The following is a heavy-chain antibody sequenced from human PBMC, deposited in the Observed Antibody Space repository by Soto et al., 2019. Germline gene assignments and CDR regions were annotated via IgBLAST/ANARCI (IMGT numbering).Heavy chain of an antibody. D-gene: IGHD4-17*01. CDR1: GFDFSNSW. V-gene: IGHV3-74*03. CDR2: INSDGSST. Sequence: EVQLVESGGGFVQPGGSLRLSCAASGFDFSNSWMHWVRQVPGKGLVWVSHINSDGSSTTYADSVKGRFTISRDNARTTVYLQLDSLRVEDTAVYYCAREKSYALAVWGQGTTVNVSS. CDR3: AREKSYALAV. J-gene: IGHJ6*02.